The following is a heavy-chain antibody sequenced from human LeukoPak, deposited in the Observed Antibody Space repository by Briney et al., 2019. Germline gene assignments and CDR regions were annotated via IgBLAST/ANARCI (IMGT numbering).Heavy chain of an antibody. D-gene: IGHD4-23*01. CDR1: GYTFTSYA. J-gene: IGHJ4*02. V-gene: IGHV1-3*01. Sequence: ASVKVSCTASGYTFTSYAMHWVRQAPGQRLEWMGWINAGNGNTKYSQKFQGRVTITRDTSASTAYMELSSLRSEDTAVYYCARGDYGSNSHFDSWGQGTLVTVSS. CDR2: INAGNGNT. CDR3: ARGDYGSNSHFDS.